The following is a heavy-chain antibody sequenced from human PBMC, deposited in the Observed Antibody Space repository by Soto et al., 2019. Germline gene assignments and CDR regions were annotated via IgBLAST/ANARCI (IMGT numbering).Heavy chain of an antibody. CDR1: GASMDSSNW. CDR3: ARDARGYSAKNTWFDP. D-gene: IGHD1-26*01. Sequence: QVQLQESGPGLVKASGTLSLTCAVSGASMDSSNWWSWVRQAPGKGLEWIGEIYHSGNTRYNPSLKSRVTIIIDKSKNQFSLNVISVTAAYSAVYYCARDARGYSAKNTWFDPWGQGTLVTVSS. V-gene: IGHV4-4*02. CDR2: IYHSGNT. J-gene: IGHJ5*02.